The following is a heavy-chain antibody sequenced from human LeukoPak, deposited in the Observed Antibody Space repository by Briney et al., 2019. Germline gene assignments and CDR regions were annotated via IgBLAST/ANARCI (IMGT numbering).Heavy chain of an antibody. CDR1: GGSISSYY. V-gene: IGHV4-4*07. J-gene: IGHJ4*02. CDR2: IYTSGST. Sequence: PSETLSLTCTVSGGSISSYYWSWIRQPAGKGLEWIGRIYTSGSTNYNPSLKSRVTMSVDTSKNQFSLKLSSVTAADTAVYYCARGVRYCSSTSCPHVYYFDYWGQGTLVTVSS. CDR3: ARGVRYCSSTSCPHVYYFDY. D-gene: IGHD2-2*01.